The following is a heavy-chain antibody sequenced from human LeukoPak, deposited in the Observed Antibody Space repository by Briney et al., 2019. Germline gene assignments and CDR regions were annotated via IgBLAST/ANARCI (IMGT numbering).Heavy chain of an antibody. J-gene: IGHJ6*04. CDR2: ISAYNGNT. D-gene: IGHD5-12*01. CDR1: GYTFTSYG. V-gene: IGHV1-18*04. Sequence: ASVKVSCKASGYTFTSYGISWVRQAPGQGLEWMGWISAYNGNTNYAQKLQGRVTMTTDTSTSTAYMELRSLRSDDTAVYYCARDVPDDGRLRPPQPPYYYYGMDVWGKGTTVTVSS. CDR3: ARDVPDDGRLRPPQPPYYYYGMDV.